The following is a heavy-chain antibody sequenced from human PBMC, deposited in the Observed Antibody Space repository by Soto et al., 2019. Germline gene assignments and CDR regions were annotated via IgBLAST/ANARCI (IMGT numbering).Heavy chain of an antibody. D-gene: IGHD1-26*01. J-gene: IGHJ4*02. Sequence: ASVEVSCEASGYIFTSYCITWVRQAPGQGLEWMGYINAYNGDTNYAQKLQGRVTMTTEKSTTTAFMELRSLRSDDTAVYYCARGDRSPNYWGQGTLVTVSS. V-gene: IGHV1-18*01. CDR2: INAYNGDT. CDR3: ARGDRSPNY. CDR1: GYIFTSYC.